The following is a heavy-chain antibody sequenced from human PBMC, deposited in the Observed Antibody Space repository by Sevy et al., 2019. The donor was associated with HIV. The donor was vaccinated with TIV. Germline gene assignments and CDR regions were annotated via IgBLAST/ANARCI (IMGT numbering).Heavy chain of an antibody. CDR1: GGSINNYF. V-gene: IGHV4-59*12. CDR3: ARESIAAAADFDY. CDR2: IYYSGST. D-gene: IGHD6-13*01. J-gene: IGHJ4*02. Sequence: SETLSLTCTVSGGSINNYFWSWIRQPPGKGLEWIGYIYYSGSTNYNPSLKSRVTISLDTSKNQLSLKLSFVTAADTAVYYWARESIAAAADFDYWGQGTLVTVSS.